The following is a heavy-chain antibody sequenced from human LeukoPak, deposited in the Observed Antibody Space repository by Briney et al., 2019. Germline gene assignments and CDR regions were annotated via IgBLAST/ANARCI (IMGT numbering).Heavy chain of an antibody. Sequence: SVKVSCKTCGESFSSHGISWVRQAPGQGLEWMGGIIPVFHTAKYAQNFQDRLTITTDESTDTVYMELSSQRSEDTAVYYCARDYNFDSSPYDDGLDIWGQGTMVTVSS. CDR2: IIPVFHTA. J-gene: IGHJ3*02. CDR1: GESFSSHG. V-gene: IGHV1-69*05. D-gene: IGHD3-22*01. CDR3: ARDYNFDSSPYDDGLDI.